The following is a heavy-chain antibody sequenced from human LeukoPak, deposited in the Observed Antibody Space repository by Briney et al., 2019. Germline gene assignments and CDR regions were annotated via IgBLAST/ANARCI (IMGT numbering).Heavy chain of an antibody. V-gene: IGHV4-59*01. CDR2: IYYSGST. CDR1: GGSISSYY. J-gene: IGHJ3*02. CDR3: ARPRGYSYNDAFDI. D-gene: IGHD5-18*01. Sequence: SETLSLTCTVSGGSISSYYWSWIRQPPGKGLEWFGYIYYSGSTNYNPSLKSRVTISVDTSKNQFSLKLSSVTAADTAVYYCARPRGYSYNDAFDIWGQGTMVTVSS.